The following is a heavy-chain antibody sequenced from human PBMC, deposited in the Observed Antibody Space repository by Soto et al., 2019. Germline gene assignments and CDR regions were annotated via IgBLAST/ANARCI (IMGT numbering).Heavy chain of an antibody. CDR3: ARLWDYGDYFDY. D-gene: IGHD4-17*01. J-gene: IGHJ4*02. Sequence: PSETLSLTCTVSGGSISSYYWSWIRQPPGKGLEWIGYIYYSGSTNYNPSLKSRVTISVDTSKNQFSLKLSSVTAADTAVYYCARLWDYGDYFDYWGQGTLVTVSS. CDR1: GGSISSYY. V-gene: IGHV4-59*08. CDR2: IYYSGST.